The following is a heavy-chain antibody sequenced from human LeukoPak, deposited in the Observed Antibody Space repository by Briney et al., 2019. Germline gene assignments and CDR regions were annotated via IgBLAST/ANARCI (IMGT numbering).Heavy chain of an antibody. CDR2: ISSSSSYI. V-gene: IGHV3-21*01. Sequence: GGSLRLSCAASGFTFSSYSMNWVRQAPGKGLEWVSSISSSSSYIYYADSVKGRFTISRDNAKNSLYLQMNSLRAEDTAVYYCARDRTAVYCSSTSCYSAFDYWGQGTLVTVSS. CDR3: ARDRTAVYCSSTSCYSAFDY. CDR1: GFTFSSYS. J-gene: IGHJ4*02. D-gene: IGHD2-2*01.